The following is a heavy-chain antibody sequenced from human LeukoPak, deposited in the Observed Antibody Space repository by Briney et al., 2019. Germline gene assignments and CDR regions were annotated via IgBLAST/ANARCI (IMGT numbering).Heavy chain of an antibody. CDR2: ISGSGGST. Sequence: GGSLRLSCAASGFTFSSYAMSWVRQAPGKGLEWVSAISGSGGSTYYADSVKGRFTISRDNSKNTLYLQMNSLRAEDTAVYYCARENYDSSGYYYGPQFDYWGQGTLVTVSS. V-gene: IGHV3-23*01. CDR1: GFTFSSYA. CDR3: ARENYDSSGYYYGPQFDY. J-gene: IGHJ4*02. D-gene: IGHD3-22*01.